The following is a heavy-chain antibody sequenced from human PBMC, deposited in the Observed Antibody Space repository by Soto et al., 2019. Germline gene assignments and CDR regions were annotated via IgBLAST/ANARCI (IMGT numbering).Heavy chain of an antibody. V-gene: IGHV4-59*01. CDR2: IYYSGST. D-gene: IGHD2-21*01. J-gene: IGHJ4*02. CDR3: ARDSRPYCGGECYPDH. CDR1: CGSISSYY. Sequence: PSETLSLTCTVSCGSISSYYWTWIRQPPGKGLEWIGSIYYSGSTNYNPSLKSRVTISVDTSKNQFSLKLSSVTAADTAVYYCARDSRPYCGGECYPDHWGQGTLVTVSS.